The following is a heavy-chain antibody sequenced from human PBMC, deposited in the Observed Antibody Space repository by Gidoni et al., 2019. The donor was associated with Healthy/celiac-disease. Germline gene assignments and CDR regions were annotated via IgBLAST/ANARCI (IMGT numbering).Heavy chain of an antibody. CDR2: INHSGST. Sequence: QVQLQQWGAGPLKPSETLSLTCAVYGGSFSGYYWSWIRQPPGKGLEWIGEINHSGSTTYNPSLKSRVTISVDTSKNQFSLKLSSVTAADTAVDYCARGPRLGYFDYWGQGTLVTVSS. D-gene: IGHD3-16*01. V-gene: IGHV4-34*01. J-gene: IGHJ4*02. CDR3: ARGPRLGYFDY. CDR1: GGSFSGYY.